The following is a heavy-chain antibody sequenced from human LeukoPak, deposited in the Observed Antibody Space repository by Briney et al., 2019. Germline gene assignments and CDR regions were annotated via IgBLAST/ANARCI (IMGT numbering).Heavy chain of an antibody. CDR1: GFTFSNYA. Sequence: GGSLRLSCAASGFTFSNYAMHWVRQAPGMGLEYVSAINANGGGTYYADSVKGRFTISRDNSKSTLYLQLGSLRAEDMAVYFCARVLLTGYYYDYWGQGTLVTVS. CDR2: INANGGGT. V-gene: IGHV3-64*02. CDR3: ARVLLTGYYYDY. J-gene: IGHJ4*02. D-gene: IGHD3-9*01.